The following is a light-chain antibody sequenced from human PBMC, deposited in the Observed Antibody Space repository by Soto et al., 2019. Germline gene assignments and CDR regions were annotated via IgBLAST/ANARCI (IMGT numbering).Light chain of an antibody. CDR3: QQYNDYSWT. V-gene: IGKV1-5*03. Sequence: DIQMTQSPSTLSASVGDRVSINCRASQSISAWLAWYQQKPGKAPRLLIYKASTLEIGVPSRFSGSGSGTEFTLTISSLQPDDDATYYCQQYNDYSWTFGQGTKVEIK. CDR2: KAS. J-gene: IGKJ1*01. CDR1: QSISAW.